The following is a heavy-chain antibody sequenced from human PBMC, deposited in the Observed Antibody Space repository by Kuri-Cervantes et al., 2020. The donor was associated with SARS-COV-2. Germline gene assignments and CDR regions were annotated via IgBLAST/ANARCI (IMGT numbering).Heavy chain of an antibody. CDR2: IIPIFGTA. CDR3: ARERRISDYGGNKSRKQDYYYYMDV. CDR1: GGTFSSYA. D-gene: IGHD4-23*01. V-gene: IGHV1-69*13. Sequence: SVKVSCKASGGTFSSYAISWVRQAPGQGLEWMGGIIPIFGTANYAQKFQGRVTITADESTSTAYMELSSLRSEDTAVYYCARERRISDYGGNKSRKQDYYYYMDVWGKGTTVTVS. J-gene: IGHJ6*03.